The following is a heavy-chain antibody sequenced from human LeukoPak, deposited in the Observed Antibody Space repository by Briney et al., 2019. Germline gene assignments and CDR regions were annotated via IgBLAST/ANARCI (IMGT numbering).Heavy chain of an antibody. CDR3: VKDKGTVIGGMDE. J-gene: IGHJ4*02. CDR1: GFTFKHFA. CDR2: ISYQSGAI. Sequence: GGSLRLSCAASGFTFKHFAMHWVRQAPGKGLEWVSGISYQSGAIDYADLVKGRFTTSRDDAKNYVFLQMSSLRPEDSAFYYCVKDKGTVIGGMDEWGQGTLVTVSS. D-gene: IGHD4-11*01. V-gene: IGHV3-9*01.